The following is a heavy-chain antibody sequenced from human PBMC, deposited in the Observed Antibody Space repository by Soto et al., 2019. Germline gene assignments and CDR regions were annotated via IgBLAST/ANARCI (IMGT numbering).Heavy chain of an antibody. J-gene: IGHJ6*02. D-gene: IGHD2-15*01. CDR1: GYTFTSYG. CDR3: ARDQFDCSGGSCYSGSFRYYYYRMDV. CDR2: ISAYNGNT. Sequence: ASVKVSCKASGYTFTSYGISWVRQAPGQGLEWMGWISAYNGNTNYAQKLQGRVTMTTDTSTSTAYMELRSLRSDDPAVYYCARDQFDCSGGSCYSGSFRYYYYRMDVWGQGITVTVSS. V-gene: IGHV1-18*04.